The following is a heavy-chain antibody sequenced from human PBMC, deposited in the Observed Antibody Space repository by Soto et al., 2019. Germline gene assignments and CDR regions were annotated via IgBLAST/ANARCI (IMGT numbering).Heavy chain of an antibody. CDR3: AKAPGWFDP. CDR1: GFNFDDYA. V-gene: IGHV3-9*01. D-gene: IGHD3-10*01. Sequence: DVQLVESGGGLVQPGRSLRLSCVASGFNFDDYAMHWVRQAPGKGPEWVSGISWNNNKIDYADSVRGRFTVSRDNAKNSLYLQMNGLREEDTALYYCAKAPGWFDPWGQGTLVTVSS. CDR2: ISWNNNKI. J-gene: IGHJ5*02.